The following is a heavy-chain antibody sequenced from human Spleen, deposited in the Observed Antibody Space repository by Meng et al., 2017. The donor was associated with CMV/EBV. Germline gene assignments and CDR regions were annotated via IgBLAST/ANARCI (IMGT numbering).Heavy chain of an antibody. J-gene: IGHJ4*02. CDR1: SSGGYS. D-gene: IGHD3-22*01. CDR3: ARAPNYYDSSGYGGYYFDY. CDR2: IYHSGST. V-gene: IGHV4-30-2*01. Sequence: SSGGYSGSWIRQPPGKGLEWNGYIYHSGSTYYNPSLRSRVTISVDRSKNQFSLKLSSVTAADTAVYYCARAPNYYDSSGYGGYYFDYWGQGTLVTVSS.